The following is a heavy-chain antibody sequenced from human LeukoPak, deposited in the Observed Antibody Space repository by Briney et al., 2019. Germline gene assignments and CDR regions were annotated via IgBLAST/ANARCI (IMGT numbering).Heavy chain of an antibody. CDR1: GGSITQTNY. Sequence: SETLSLTCDVSGGSITQTNYWTWVRQPPGKGLEWIGEVNLQGGTNYNPSLLRRVAISVDTSANHVSLQMTSVTAADTAVYYCAREGVYYDILAAYYRPYYFDFWGQGTLVTVYS. CDR2: VNLQGGT. CDR3: AREGVYYDILAAYYRPYYFDF. J-gene: IGHJ4*02. V-gene: IGHV4-4*02. D-gene: IGHD3-9*01.